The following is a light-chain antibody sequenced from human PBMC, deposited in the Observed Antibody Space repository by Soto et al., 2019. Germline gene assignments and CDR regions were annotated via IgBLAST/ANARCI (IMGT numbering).Light chain of an antibody. V-gene: IGLV2-8*01. Sequence: QSALTQPPSASGSPGQSVTISCTGTSSDVGGYNYVSWYQQHPGKAPKLMIYEVSKRPSGVPDRFSGSKSGNTASLTVSGLQAEDEDDYYCGSYVGSSVRVFGERTKLTV. J-gene: IGLJ3*02. CDR2: EVS. CDR1: SSDVGGYNY. CDR3: GSYVGSSVRV.